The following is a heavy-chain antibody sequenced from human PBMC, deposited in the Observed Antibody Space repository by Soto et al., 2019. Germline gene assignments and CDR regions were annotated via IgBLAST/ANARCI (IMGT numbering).Heavy chain of an antibody. D-gene: IGHD3-10*01. Sequence: PSETLSLTCTFSGGSISSGGYYWSWIRQHPGKGLEWIGYIYYSGSTYYNPSLKSRVTISVDTSKNQCSLKLTSVIAADAAVYYCTTQGFGVLHGLVDVWGQGTTVTVSS. CDR1: GGSISSGGYY. J-gene: IGHJ6*02. CDR3: TTQGFGVLHGLVDV. CDR2: IYYSGST. V-gene: IGHV4-31*03.